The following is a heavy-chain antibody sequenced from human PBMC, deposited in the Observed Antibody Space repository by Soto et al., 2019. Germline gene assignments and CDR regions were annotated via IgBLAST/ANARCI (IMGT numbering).Heavy chain of an antibody. CDR3: AKDEVIRGVTD. CDR2: INTANGNT. Sequence: QVQLVQSGAEVQKPGASVKVSCKASGYTFISYAIHWLRQAPGQRLEWMGWINTANGNTKYPQQFQGRVTITRDTSASTTYMDLSGLISEDTAVYYCAKDEVIRGVTDWGQGTLVIVSS. J-gene: IGHJ4*02. V-gene: IGHV1-3*04. CDR1: GYTFISYA. D-gene: IGHD3-10*01.